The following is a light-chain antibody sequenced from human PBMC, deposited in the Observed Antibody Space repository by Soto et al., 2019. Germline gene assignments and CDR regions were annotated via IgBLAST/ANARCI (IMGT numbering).Light chain of an antibody. J-gene: IGLJ1*01. CDR3: SSYTSSSTLV. Sequence: QSALTQPASVSGSPGQSITISCTGTSSDVGGYNYVSWYQQHPGKAPQLMIYDVSNRPSGVSNRFSGSKSGNTASLTISGLQAEDEADYSCSSYTSSSTLVFGTGTKLTVL. CDR1: SSDVGGYNY. CDR2: DVS. V-gene: IGLV2-14*01.